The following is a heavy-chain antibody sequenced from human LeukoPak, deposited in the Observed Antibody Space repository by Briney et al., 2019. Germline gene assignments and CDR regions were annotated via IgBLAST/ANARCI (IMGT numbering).Heavy chain of an antibody. CDR2: IYHSGTT. Sequence: SETLSLTCTVSGGSITSYYWTWIRQPPGKGLEWIGYIYHSGTTNYNPSLKSRVTISVDTSKNQFSLKLSSVTAADTAVYYCAQKAPYSPGYSQDWGQGILVTVSS. CDR1: GGSITSYY. V-gene: IGHV4-59*01. CDR3: AQKAPYSPGYSQD. D-gene: IGHD2-15*01. J-gene: IGHJ1*01.